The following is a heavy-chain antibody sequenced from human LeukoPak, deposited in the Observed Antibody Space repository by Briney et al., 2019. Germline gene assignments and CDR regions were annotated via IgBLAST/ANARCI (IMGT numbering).Heavy chain of an antibody. CDR3: ARDPYMGYTGFGAFDI. D-gene: IGHD5-24*01. CDR2: ISSSGSTI. J-gene: IGHJ3*02. Sequence: GGSLRLSCAASGFTFSSYEMNWVRQAPGKGLEWVSYISSSGSTIYYADSVKGRFTISRDNAKNSLYLQMNSLRAEDTAVYYCARDPYMGYTGFGAFDIWGQGTMVIVSS. CDR1: GFTFSSYE. V-gene: IGHV3-48*03.